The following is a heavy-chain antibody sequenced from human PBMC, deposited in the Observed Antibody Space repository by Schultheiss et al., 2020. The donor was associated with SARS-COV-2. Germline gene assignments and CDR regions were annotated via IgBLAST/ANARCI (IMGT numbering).Heavy chain of an antibody. Sequence: ASVKVSCKASGYTFTGYYMHWVRQATGQGLEWMGWMNPNSGNTGYAQKFQGRVTITRNTSISTAYMELRSLRSDDTAVYYCARLGGSYLLPFDYWGQGTLVTVSS. J-gene: IGHJ4*02. D-gene: IGHD1-26*01. CDR2: MNPNSGNT. V-gene: IGHV1-8*03. CDR3: ARLGGSYLLPFDY. CDR1: GYTFTGYY.